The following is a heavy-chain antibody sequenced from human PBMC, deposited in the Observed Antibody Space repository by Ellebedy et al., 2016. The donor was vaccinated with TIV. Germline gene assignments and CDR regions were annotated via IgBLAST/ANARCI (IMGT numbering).Heavy chain of an antibody. D-gene: IGHD3-3*01. J-gene: IGHJ6*02. CDR2: LSGRGGRT. V-gene: IGHV3-23*01. CDR3: AKGDEFWSGYSPTYHYGMDV. Sequence: GGSLRLSXAASGFTFGSYAMNWVRQAPGKGLEWVSALSGRGGRTYYADSVKGRFAISRDNFKNTVSLLMSSLRAEDMAVYYCAKGDEFWSGYSPTYHYGMDVWGQGTTVTVSS. CDR1: GFTFGSYA.